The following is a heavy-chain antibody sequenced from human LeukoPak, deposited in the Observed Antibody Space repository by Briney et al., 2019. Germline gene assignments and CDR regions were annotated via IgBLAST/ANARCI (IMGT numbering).Heavy chain of an antibody. Sequence: GGSLRLSCAASGFTFSSYSMNWVRQAPGKGREWVSYISSSGTSIYYADSVKGRFTISRDNAENSLYLHMNSLRGEDTAVYFCARDAASGNNWFDPWGQGTLVTVSS. CDR1: GFTFSSYS. CDR2: ISSSGTSI. V-gene: IGHV3-48*01. CDR3: ARDAASGNNWFDP. J-gene: IGHJ5*02. D-gene: IGHD3-3*01.